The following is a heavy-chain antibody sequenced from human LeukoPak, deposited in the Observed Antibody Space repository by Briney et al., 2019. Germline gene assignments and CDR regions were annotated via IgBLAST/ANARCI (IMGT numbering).Heavy chain of an antibody. Sequence: SETLSLTCTVSGGSISSSSYYWGWIREPPGKGLEWIGSIYYSGSTYYNPPLKSRVTISVDTSKNQFSLKLSSVTAADTAVYYCARGSSSVFDYWGQGTLVTVSS. J-gene: IGHJ4*02. CDR3: ARGSSSVFDY. CDR1: GGSISSSSYY. D-gene: IGHD6-25*01. V-gene: IGHV4-39*07. CDR2: IYYSGST.